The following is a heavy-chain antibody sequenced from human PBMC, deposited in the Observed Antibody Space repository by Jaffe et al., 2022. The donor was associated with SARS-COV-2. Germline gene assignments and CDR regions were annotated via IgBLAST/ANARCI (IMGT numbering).Heavy chain of an antibody. V-gene: IGHV1-69*17. CDR3: ARGFGGPLDS. J-gene: IGHJ4*02. CDR1: GDTFNTYG. D-gene: IGHD3-10*01. Sequence: QVQLVQSGAEVKKPGSSVKVSCKPSGDTFNTYGISWVRQAPGQGLEYIGGIIPGFGIPDYAQTFQGRVTINADHSTSTVYMELTNVKSDDTAVYYCARGFGGPLDSWGQGTLVTVSS. CDR2: IIPGFGIP.